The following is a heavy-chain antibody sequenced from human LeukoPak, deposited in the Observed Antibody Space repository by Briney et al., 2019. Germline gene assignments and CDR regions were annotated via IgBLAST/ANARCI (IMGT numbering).Heavy chain of an antibody. CDR2: IYYSGST. Sequence: SSETLSLTCTVSGGSISSGDYYWSWIRQPPGKGLEWIGYIYYSGSTNYNPSLKSRVTISVDTSKNQFSLKLSSVTAADTAVYYCARDSYYYDSSGYYSWFDPWGQGTLVTVSS. D-gene: IGHD3-22*01. V-gene: IGHV4-61*08. CDR3: ARDSYYYDSSGYYSWFDP. CDR1: GGSISSGDYY. J-gene: IGHJ5*02.